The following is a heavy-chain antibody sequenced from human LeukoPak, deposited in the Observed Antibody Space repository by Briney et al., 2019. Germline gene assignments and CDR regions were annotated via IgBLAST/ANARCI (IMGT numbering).Heavy chain of an antibody. Sequence: PGGSLRLSCAASGFSFSNYDMHWVCQAPGKGLEWVAVIWYDGSNKYYADSVKGRFTISRDNSKNTLYLQMNSLRVEDTAVYYCARGGPTVTTKQNLDYWGQGTLVTVSS. CDR3: ARGGPTVTTKQNLDY. J-gene: IGHJ4*02. CDR1: GFSFSNYD. V-gene: IGHV3-33*01. D-gene: IGHD4-17*01. CDR2: IWYDGSNK.